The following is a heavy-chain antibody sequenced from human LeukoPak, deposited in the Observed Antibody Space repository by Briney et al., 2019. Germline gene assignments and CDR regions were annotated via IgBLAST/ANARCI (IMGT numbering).Heavy chain of an antibody. CDR1: GGTFISYA. CDR3: AIGSGSFDH. V-gene: IGHV1-69*05. J-gene: IGHJ5*02. CDR2: IIPIFGTA. D-gene: IGHD1-26*01. Sequence: SVKVSCKASGGTFISYAISWVRQAPGQGLEWMGRIIPIFGTANYAQKFQGRVTITTDESASTAYMELSSLRSEDTAVYYCAIGSGSFDHWGQGTLVTVSS.